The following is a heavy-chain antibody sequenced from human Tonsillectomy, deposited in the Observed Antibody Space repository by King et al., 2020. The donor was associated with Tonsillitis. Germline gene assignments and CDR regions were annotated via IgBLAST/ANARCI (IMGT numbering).Heavy chain of an antibody. Sequence: QVQLQESGTGLVKPSETLSLTCTVSGGSISSYYWSWIRQPPGKGLEWVGYIYYSGSTNYNPSLKSRVTISVDTSKNQFSLKLSSVTAADTAVYYCARGSIVGAVPFDYWGQGTLVTVSS. D-gene: IGHD1-26*01. V-gene: IGHV4-59*01. CDR2: IYYSGST. J-gene: IGHJ4*02. CDR1: GGSISSYY. CDR3: ARGSIVGAVPFDY.